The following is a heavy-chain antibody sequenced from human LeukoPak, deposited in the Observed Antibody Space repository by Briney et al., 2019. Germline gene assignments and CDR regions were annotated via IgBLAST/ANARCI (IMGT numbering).Heavy chain of an antibody. Sequence: TGGSLRLSCAASGFTFSSYSMNWIRQSPGKGLEWIGEIDEIGRTNYNPSLKSRATISVDRSKNQFSLKLSSVTAADTAVYYCARPIHCSATRCTGAMDVWGQGTTVTVSS. CDR1: GFTFSSYS. CDR2: IDEIGRT. V-gene: IGHV4-34*01. CDR3: ARPIHCSATRCTGAMDV. D-gene: IGHD2-15*01. J-gene: IGHJ6*02.